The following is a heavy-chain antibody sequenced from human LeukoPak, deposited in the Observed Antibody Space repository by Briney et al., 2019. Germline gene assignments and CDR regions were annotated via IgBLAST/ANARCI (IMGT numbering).Heavy chain of an antibody. J-gene: IGHJ5*02. D-gene: IGHD5-24*01. Sequence: GESLKISCKGSGYSFTTYWIGWVRQMPGKGLEWMGIIYPGDSDTRYSPSFQAQVTISVDKSVSTAYLQWSSLKASDTAMYYCARFSTARDNWFDPWGQGTLVTVSS. CDR2: IYPGDSDT. V-gene: IGHV5-51*01. CDR3: ARFSTARDNWFDP. CDR1: GYSFTTYW.